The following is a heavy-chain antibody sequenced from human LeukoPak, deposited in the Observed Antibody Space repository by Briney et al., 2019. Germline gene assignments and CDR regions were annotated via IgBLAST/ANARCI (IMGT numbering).Heavy chain of an antibody. CDR1: GGSISSSNW. CDR3: ARDADMSSWRGEYFQH. J-gene: IGHJ1*01. CDR2: VYHSGST. Sequence: SETLSPTCAVSGGSISSSNWWSWVRQPPGKGLEWIGEVYHSGSTNYNPSLKSRVTISVDKSKNQFSLKLSSVTAADTAVYYCARDADMSSWRGEYFQHWGQGTLVTVSS. D-gene: IGHD6-13*01. V-gene: IGHV4-4*02.